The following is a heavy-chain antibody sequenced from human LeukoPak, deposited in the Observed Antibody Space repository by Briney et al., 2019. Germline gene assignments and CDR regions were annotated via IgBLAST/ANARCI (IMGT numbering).Heavy chain of an antibody. V-gene: IGHV3-48*01. J-gene: IGHJ4*02. Sequence: ETLSLTCAVSGGSISSGGYSWSWVRQAPGKGLEWISYIKSDSSTIYYADSVKGRFTISRDKAKNSLYLQMNSLRAEDTAVYYCVRDYNWCFDYWGQGTLVTVSS. D-gene: IGHD1-1*01. CDR1: GGSISSGGYS. CDR3: VRDYNWCFDY. CDR2: IKSDSSTI.